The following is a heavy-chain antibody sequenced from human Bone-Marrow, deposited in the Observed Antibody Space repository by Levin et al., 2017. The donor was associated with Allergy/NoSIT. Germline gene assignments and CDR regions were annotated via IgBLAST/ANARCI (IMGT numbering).Heavy chain of an antibody. CDR1: GFTFSNFA. D-gene: IGHD6-6*01. CDR2: IRFDGTRK. J-gene: IGHJ3*01. Sequence: GESLKISCVASGFTFSNFAMHWVRQAPGKGLEWVAVIRFDGTRKFYAESVEGRFTISRDNSKNTLYLQMNSLRTADTAVYYCAKRGSIAARNDAFDVWGQGTLVTVSS. CDR3: AKRGSIAARNDAFDV. V-gene: IGHV3-30-3*02.